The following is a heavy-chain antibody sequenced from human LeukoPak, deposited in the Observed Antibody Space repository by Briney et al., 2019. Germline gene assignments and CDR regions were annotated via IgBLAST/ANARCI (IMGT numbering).Heavy chain of an antibody. CDR2: ISGSGGST. CDR3: ARATGQEEWLSWGIFDY. Sequence: GGSLRLSCAASGFTFSSYAMSWVRQAPGKGLEWVSAISGSGGSTYYADSVKGRFTISRDNSKNTLYLQMNSLRAEDTAVYYCARATGQEEWLSWGIFDYWGQGTLVTVSS. J-gene: IGHJ4*02. V-gene: IGHV3-23*01. D-gene: IGHD6-19*01. CDR1: GFTFSSYA.